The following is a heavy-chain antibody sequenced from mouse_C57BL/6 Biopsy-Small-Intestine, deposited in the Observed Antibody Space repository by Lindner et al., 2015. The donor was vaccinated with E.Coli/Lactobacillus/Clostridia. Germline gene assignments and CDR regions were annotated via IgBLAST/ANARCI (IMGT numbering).Heavy chain of an antibody. J-gene: IGHJ2*01. CDR3: ARQAYGSTYSYYFDY. D-gene: IGHD1-1*01. V-gene: IGHV1-85*01. CDR2: IYPRDGST. CDR1: DYTFTTSD. Sequence: VQLQESGPELVKPGASVKLSCKTSDYTFTTSDIHWVKQRPGQGLEWIGWIYPRDGSTWYNEKFRGKATLTVETSSGTAFMELHSLTSEDSAVYFCARQAYGSTYSYYFDYWGQGTTLTVSS.